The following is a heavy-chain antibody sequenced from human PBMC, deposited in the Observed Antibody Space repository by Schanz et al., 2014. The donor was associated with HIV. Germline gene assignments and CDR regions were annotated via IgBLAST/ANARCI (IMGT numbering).Heavy chain of an antibody. Sequence: VQLVESGKYLVEPGESLRLSCVASGFNFSRYNMNWVRQTPGKGLEWVALVWYDGSNKYYVDSVKGRFTISRDNSKNTLFLQMNSLRVEDTAVYYCANSGYCTSGICYTRGSDMDVWGQGTTVTVSS. CDR3: ANSGYCTSGICYTRGSDMDV. V-gene: IGHV3-33*08. D-gene: IGHD2-8*01. CDR2: VWYDGSNK. J-gene: IGHJ6*01. CDR1: GFNFSRYN.